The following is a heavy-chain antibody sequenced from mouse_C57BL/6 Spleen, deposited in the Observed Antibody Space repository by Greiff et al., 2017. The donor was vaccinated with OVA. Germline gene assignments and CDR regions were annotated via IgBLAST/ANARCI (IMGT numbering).Heavy chain of an antibody. J-gene: IGHJ2*01. CDR1: GFSLTSYG. Sequence: VMLVESGPGLVQPSQSLSITCTVSGFSLTSYGVHWVRQSPGKGLEWLGVIWRGGSTDYNAAFMSRLSITKDNSKSQVFFKMNSLQADDTAIYYCAKGDGYYSYFDYWGQGTTLTVSS. CDR2: IWRGGST. D-gene: IGHD2-3*01. V-gene: IGHV2-5*01. CDR3: AKGDGYYSYFDY.